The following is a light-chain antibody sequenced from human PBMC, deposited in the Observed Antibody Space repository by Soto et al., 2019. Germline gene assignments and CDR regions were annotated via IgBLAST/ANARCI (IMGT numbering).Light chain of an antibody. CDR1: QTIYSN. CDR3: QQYNSWPPIT. Sequence: IVMTQSPATLSVSPGERATLSCRAGQTIYSNVAWYQQRPGQAPRLLIYRASTRATGVPARFSGSGSGTEFTLTISSLQSEDFVVYYCQQYNSWPPITFGQGTRLEIK. V-gene: IGKV3-15*01. J-gene: IGKJ5*01. CDR2: RAS.